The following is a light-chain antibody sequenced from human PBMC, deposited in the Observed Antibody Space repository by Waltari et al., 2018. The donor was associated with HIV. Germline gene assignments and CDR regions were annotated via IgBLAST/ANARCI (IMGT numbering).Light chain of an antibody. J-gene: IGLJ3*02. CDR1: ASGTYKD. CDR3: TSYLSSATPE. Sequence: QSALAQPASVSGSPGQTITISCTGVASGTYKDVPLYNHRPGQAPNCLISQVSNRPFGVSPRFSGSKSANTASLTISGLQFEDDADYFCTSYLSSATPEFGGGTRLTVL. CDR2: QVS. V-gene: IGLV2-14*01.